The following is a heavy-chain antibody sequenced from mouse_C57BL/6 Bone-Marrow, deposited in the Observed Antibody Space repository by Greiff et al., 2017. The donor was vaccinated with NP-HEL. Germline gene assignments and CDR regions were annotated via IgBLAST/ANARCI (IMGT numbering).Heavy chain of an antibody. D-gene: IGHD1-1*01. J-gene: IGHJ2*01. CDR3: ARSDYYGSSSLDY. CDR1: GYTFTSYW. V-gene: IGHV1-59*01. CDR2: IDPSDSYT. Sequence: QVQLQQPGAELVRPGTSVKLSCKASGYTFTSYWMHWVKQRPGQGLEWIGVIDPSDSYTNYNQKFKGKATLTVDTSSSKAYMQLSSLTSEDSAVYYCARSDYYGSSSLDYWGQGTTLTVSS.